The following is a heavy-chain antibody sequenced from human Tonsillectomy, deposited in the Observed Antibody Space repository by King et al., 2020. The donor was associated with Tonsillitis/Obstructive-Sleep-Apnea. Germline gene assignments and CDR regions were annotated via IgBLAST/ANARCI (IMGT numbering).Heavy chain of an antibody. J-gene: IGHJ4*02. CDR3: VKSLVYEYIWGAHRYRWFYYFDY. Sequence: VQLVESGGGLVQPGGSLRLSCAASVFTFTRHAMNWVRHSPGKGLEWVAGIGSNVYNKYYADSLDDRFTISRDNSRSTFSLHMNRLRAEDTAVYYCVKSLVYEYIWGAHRYRWFYYFDYWGQGILVTGSS. CDR1: VFTFTRHA. CDR2: IGSNVYNK. V-gene: IGHV3-23*04. D-gene: IGHD3-16*02.